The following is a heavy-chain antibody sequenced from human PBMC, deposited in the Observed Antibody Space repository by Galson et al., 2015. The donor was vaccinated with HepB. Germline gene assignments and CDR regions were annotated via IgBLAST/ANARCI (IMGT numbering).Heavy chain of an antibody. D-gene: IGHD2-15*01. CDR3: ARGAFVAVVGAVQNNWFDP. CDR1: GYTFNTYG. Sequence: SVKVSCKASGYTFNTYGISWVRQAPGQGLEWMGWISACNGNTNYAQKVQGRVTMTTDTSTSTAYMELGSLRSDDTAVYYCARGAFVAVVGAVQNNWFDPWGQGTLVTVSS. J-gene: IGHJ5*02. V-gene: IGHV1-18*01. CDR2: ISACNGNT.